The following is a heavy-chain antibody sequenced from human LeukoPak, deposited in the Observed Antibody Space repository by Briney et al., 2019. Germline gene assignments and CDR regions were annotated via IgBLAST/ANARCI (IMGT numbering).Heavy chain of an antibody. D-gene: IGHD1-26*01. CDR3: AGDQGGSSHRHAFDI. Sequence: PSETLSLTCTVSGGSVDSENYYWNWIRQPPGKGLEWIGYMYHTGSSNYNPSLKSRVTISIDMSKNQVFLKLSSVTAADTAVYYCAGDQGGSSHRHAFDIWGQGTMVTVSS. CDR1: GGSVDSENYY. V-gene: IGHV4-61*01. J-gene: IGHJ3*02. CDR2: MYHTGSS.